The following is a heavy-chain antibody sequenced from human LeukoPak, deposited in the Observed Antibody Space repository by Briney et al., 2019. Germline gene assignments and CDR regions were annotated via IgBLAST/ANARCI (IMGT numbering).Heavy chain of an antibody. CDR1: GGSISSGGYY. CDR2: IYYSGST. J-gene: IGHJ3*02. D-gene: IGHD3-9*01. Sequence: SETLSLTCTVSGGSISSGGYYWSWIRQHPGKGLEWIGYIYYSGSTYYNPSLKSRVSISVDTSKNQFSLKLSSVPAAGTAVYYCARSPREIFRVRRDAFDIWGQGTMVTVSS. V-gene: IGHV4-31*03. CDR3: ARSPREIFRVRRDAFDI.